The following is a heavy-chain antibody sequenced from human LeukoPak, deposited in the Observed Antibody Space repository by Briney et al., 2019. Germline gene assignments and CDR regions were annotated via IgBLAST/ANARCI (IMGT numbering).Heavy chain of an antibody. CDR2: IIPILGIA. CDR3: ARWGDGYPKRFDY. J-gene: IGHJ4*02. CDR1: GGTFSSYA. D-gene: IGHD5-24*01. Sequence: VASVKVSCKASGGTFSSYAISWVRQAPGQGLEWMGRIIPILGIANYAQKFQGRVTITADKSTSTAYMELSSLRSEDTAVYYCARWGDGYPKRFDYWGQGTLVTVSS. V-gene: IGHV1-69*04.